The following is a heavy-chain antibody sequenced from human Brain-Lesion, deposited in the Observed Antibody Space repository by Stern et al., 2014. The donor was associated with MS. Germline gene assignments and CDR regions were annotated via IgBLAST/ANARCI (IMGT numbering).Heavy chain of an antibody. J-gene: IGHJ1*01. CDR1: GFTFNSYW. D-gene: IGHD6-13*01. V-gene: IGHV3-7*01. CDR2: IKEDGSEK. Sequence: EVQLLESGGGLVQPGGSLILSCTASGFTFNSYWMSWVRQAPGKGLEWVANIKEDGSEKYYVESLKGRFNVSRDNAKNSMYLQMNSLRVDDTATYYCARIGYSSSWYSPVGFFQHWGQGTLVTVSS. CDR3: ARIGYSSSWYSPVGFFQH.